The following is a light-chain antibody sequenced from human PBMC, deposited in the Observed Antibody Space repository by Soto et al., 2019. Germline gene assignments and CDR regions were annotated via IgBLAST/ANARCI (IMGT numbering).Light chain of an antibody. J-gene: IGLJ3*02. CDR3: AAWDGSLSAWV. CDR2: RND. V-gene: IGLV1-47*01. Sequence: QSVLTQPPSTTGTPGQRVTISCSGRTSNIGYNFVYWYQHLPGTAPKLLIYRNDERPSGVPDRFSVSKSGTSASLAISGLRSEDEADYYCAAWDGSLSAWVFGGGTKLTVL. CDR1: TSNIGYNF.